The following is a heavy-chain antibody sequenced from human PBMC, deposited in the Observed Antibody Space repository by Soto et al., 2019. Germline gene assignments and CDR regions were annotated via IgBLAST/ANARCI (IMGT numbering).Heavy chain of an antibody. V-gene: IGHV1-3*01. J-gene: IGHJ5*02. D-gene: IGHD6-13*01. Sequence: QVQLVQSGAEVKKPGASVKVSCTASGYTFTHYAIHWVRHAPGQRLEWMGFINAGSGNTKYSQTFQGRLTFTKDTSAGTTYIDLSSLGSEDTAKFYCSRGLAAGGAWGPGTPVTGSS. CDR2: INAGSGNT. CDR1: GYTFTHYA. CDR3: SRGLAAGGA.